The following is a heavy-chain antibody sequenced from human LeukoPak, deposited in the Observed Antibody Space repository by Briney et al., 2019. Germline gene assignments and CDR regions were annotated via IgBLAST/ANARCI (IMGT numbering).Heavy chain of an antibody. CDR3: ARGCSIVRAIRPFDY. CDR2: INPSGGST. D-gene: IGHD1-26*01. J-gene: IGHJ4*02. Sequence: ASVKVSCKASGYTFTSYYMRWVRQAPGQGLEWMGIINPSGGSTSYAQKFQGRVTMTRDTSTSTVYMELSSLRSDDTAVYYCARGCSIVRAIRPFDYWGQGTLVTVSS. V-gene: IGHV1-46*01. CDR1: GYTFTSYY.